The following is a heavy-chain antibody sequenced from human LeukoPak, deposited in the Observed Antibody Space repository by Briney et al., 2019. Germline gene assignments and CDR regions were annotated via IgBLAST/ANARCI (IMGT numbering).Heavy chain of an antibody. D-gene: IGHD6-19*01. V-gene: IGHV3-7*02. J-gene: IGHJ5*02. CDR2: TKEDGSEI. CDR1: GFPFSTYW. CDR3: ARGSSANWFDP. Sequence: AGGSLRLSCEASGFPFSTYWMSLVPEAPGKRAERVSDTKEDGSEIEYLDPVRGRFTIFRDNAKNSLSVQWNTFRLEDTGVYHCARGSSANWFDPWGQGTLVSVSS.